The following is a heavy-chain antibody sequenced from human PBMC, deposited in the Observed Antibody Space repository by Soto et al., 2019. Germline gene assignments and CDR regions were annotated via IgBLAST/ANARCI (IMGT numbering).Heavy chain of an antibody. CDR2: IYYSGST. D-gene: IGHD6-13*01. CDR3: AREYSSSWHDAFDI. V-gene: IGHV4-31*03. Sequence: SETLSLTCTVSGGSISSGGYYWSWIRQHPGKGLEWIGYIYYSGSTYYNPSLKSRVTISVDTSKNQFSLKLSSVTAADTAVYYCAREYSSSWHDAFDIWGQGTMVTV. CDR1: GGSISSGGYY. J-gene: IGHJ3*02.